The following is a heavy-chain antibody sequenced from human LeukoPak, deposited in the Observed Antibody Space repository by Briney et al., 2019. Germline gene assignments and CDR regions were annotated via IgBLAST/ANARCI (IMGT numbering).Heavy chain of an antibody. Sequence: PSETLSLTCTVSGGSISSSSYYWGWLRQPPGKGLEWIGSVYYTGITYYTPSLKSRVTISVDTSKNQFSLKLSSVTAADTAVYYCARAGFGGFIIPSDYFDYWGQGTLVTVSS. CDR2: VYYTGIT. CDR3: ARAGFGGFIIPSDYFDY. CDR1: GGSISSSSYY. J-gene: IGHJ4*02. V-gene: IGHV4-39*07. D-gene: IGHD3-3*01.